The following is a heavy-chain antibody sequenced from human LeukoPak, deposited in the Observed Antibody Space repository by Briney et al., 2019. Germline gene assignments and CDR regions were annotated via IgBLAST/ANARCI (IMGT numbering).Heavy chain of an antibody. CDR2: IRFDGDIK. V-gene: IGHV3-33*08. Sequence: RPGRSLRLSCAATGFRFSSSGMHWVRQAPGKGLEWVAYIRFDGDIKYYGEVVKGRFTISRNNAENKVFLQMNNLRAEDTAVYFCARSVSYMDVWGQGTTVTVSS. CDR1: GFRFSSSG. D-gene: IGHD4-17*01. J-gene: IGHJ6*03. CDR3: ARSVSYMDV.